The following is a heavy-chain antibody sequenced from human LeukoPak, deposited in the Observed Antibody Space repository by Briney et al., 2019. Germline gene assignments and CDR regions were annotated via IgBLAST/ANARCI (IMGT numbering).Heavy chain of an antibody. CDR2: INHSGST. CDR1: GGSFSGYY. J-gene: IGHJ5*02. V-gene: IGHV4-34*01. D-gene: IGHD1-26*01. Sequence: SEALSLNCAVYGGSFSGYYWSWIRQPPGKGLEWIGEINHSGSTNYNPSLKSRVTISVDTSKNQFSLKLSSVTAADTAVYYCARGGGSGSYCWFDPWGQGTLVTVSS. CDR3: ARGGGSGSYCWFDP.